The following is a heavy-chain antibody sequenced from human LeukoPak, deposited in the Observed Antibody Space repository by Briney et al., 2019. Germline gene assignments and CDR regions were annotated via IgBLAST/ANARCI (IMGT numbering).Heavy chain of an antibody. D-gene: IGHD6-13*01. V-gene: IGHV1-18*01. CDR2: ISAYNGNT. CDR1: GYTFTSCG. CDR3: ARAYSSWYGGYFDY. J-gene: IGHJ4*02. Sequence: ASVKVSCKASGYTFTSCGISWVRQAPGQGLEWMGWISAYNGNTNYAQKLQGRVTMTTDTSTSTAYMELRSLRSDDTAVYYCARAYSSWYGGYFDYWGQGTLVTVSS.